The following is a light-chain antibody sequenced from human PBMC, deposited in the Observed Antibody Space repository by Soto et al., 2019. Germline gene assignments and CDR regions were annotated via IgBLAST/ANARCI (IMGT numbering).Light chain of an antibody. CDR1: SSDVGRYNL. J-gene: IGLJ1*01. Sequence: QSALTQPASVSGSPGQSITISCTGTSSDVGRYNLVSWFQQHPGKAPKLMLYGVGERPSGVSNRFSGSKSGNTASLTISGLQAEDEADYYCCSYAASSTFEGYGSGTGTKVTVL. CDR2: GVG. V-gene: IGLV2-23*02. CDR3: CSYAASSTFEGYG.